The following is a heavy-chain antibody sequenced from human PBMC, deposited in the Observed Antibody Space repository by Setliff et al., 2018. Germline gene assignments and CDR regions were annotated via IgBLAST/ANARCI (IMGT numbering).Heavy chain of an antibody. D-gene: IGHD1-26*01. J-gene: IGHJ6*03. CDR3: ASNPRKGRSGGYFYDDPYYYYMDV. V-gene: IGHV3-48*01. CDR1: GFTFSTYS. CDR2: ISSRSDII. Sequence: LRLSCAASGFTFSTYSMNWVRQAPGKGLEWVSYISSRSDIIYYADSVKGRFTISRDNAKNSLYLRLNSLRADDTAVYYCASNPRKGRSGGYFYDDPYYYYMDVWGKGTTVTVSS.